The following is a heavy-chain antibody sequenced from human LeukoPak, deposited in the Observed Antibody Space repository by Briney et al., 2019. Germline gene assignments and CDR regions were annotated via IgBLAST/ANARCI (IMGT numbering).Heavy chain of an antibody. CDR1: GFTFSSYG. D-gene: IGHD6-19*01. CDR3: AKTIAVAGTVYYYGMDV. Sequence: GGSLRLSCAASGFTFSSYGMHWVRQAPGKGLEWVAVISYDGSNKYYADSVKGRFTISRDNSKNTLYLQMNSLRAEDTAVYYCAKTIAVAGTVYYYGMDVWGQGTTVTVSS. V-gene: IGHV3-30*18. J-gene: IGHJ6*02. CDR2: ISYDGSNK.